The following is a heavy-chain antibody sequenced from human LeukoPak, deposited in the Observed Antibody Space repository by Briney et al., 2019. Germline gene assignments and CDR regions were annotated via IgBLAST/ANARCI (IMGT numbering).Heavy chain of an antibody. V-gene: IGHV3-30*18. CDR1: GFTFSSYG. Sequence: GGSLRLSCAASGFTFSSYGMHWVRQAPGKGLEWVAVISYDGSNKYYADSVKGRFTISRDNSKNTLYPQMNSLRAEDTAVYYCAKDRSSGWTLDIWGQGTMVTVSS. CDR3: AKDRSSGWTLDI. CDR2: ISYDGSNK. D-gene: IGHD6-19*01. J-gene: IGHJ3*02.